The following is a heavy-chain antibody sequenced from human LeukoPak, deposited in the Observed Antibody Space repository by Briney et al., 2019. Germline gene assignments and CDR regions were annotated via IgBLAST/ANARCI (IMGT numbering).Heavy chain of an antibody. CDR1: RYSFDSYA. Sequence: GGSLRLSCEGSRYSFDSYAMTWVRQAPGKGLEWVSSINGGGDITYYAESVKGRLTVSRDNSKNTLFLQMNSLRAEDTAVFYCAKRYGDSTGWFFDFWGQGSLVTVSS. CDR2: INGGGDIT. CDR3: AKRYGDSTGWFFDF. D-gene: IGHD6-13*01. V-gene: IGHV3-23*01. J-gene: IGHJ4*02.